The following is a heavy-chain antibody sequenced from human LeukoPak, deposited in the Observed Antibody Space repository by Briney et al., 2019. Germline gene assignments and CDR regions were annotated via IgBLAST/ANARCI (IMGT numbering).Heavy chain of an antibody. Sequence: PSETLSLTCAVSGYSISSGYYWGWIRQPPGKGLEWIGSIYHSGSTYYNPSLKSRVTISVDTSKNQFSLKLSSVTAADTAVYYCASIISLTGTITSWGQGTLVTASS. CDR2: IYHSGST. V-gene: IGHV4-38-2*01. D-gene: IGHD1-20*01. J-gene: IGHJ5*02. CDR3: ASIISLTGTITS. CDR1: GYSISSGYY.